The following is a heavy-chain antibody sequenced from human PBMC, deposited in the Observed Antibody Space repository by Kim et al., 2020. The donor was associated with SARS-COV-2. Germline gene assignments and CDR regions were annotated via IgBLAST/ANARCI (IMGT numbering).Heavy chain of an antibody. CDR2: ISWDGGST. V-gene: IGHV3-43D*03. J-gene: IGHJ4*02. CDR3: AKEGVGAPYFDY. CDR1: GFTFDDYA. D-gene: IGHD1-26*01. Sequence: GGSLRLSCAASGFTFDDYAMHWVRQAPGKGLEWVSLISWDGGSTYYADSVKGRFTISRDNSKNSLYLQMNSLRAEDTALYYCAKEGVGAPYFDYWGQGTLVTVSS.